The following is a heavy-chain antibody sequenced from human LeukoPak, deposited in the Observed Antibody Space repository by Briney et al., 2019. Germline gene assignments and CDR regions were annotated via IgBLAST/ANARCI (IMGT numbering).Heavy chain of an antibody. CDR3: ARAYLHCSSTSCPSYYYYGMDV. CDR1: GYTFTGYH. V-gene: IGHV1-2*02. Sequence: GASVKVSCKASGYTFTGYHMHWVRQAPGQGLEWMGWINPNSGGTNYAQKFQGRVTMTRDTSISTAYMELSRLRSDDTAVYYCARAYLHCSSTSCPSYYYYGMDVWGQGTTVTVSS. D-gene: IGHD2-2*01. CDR2: INPNSGGT. J-gene: IGHJ6*02.